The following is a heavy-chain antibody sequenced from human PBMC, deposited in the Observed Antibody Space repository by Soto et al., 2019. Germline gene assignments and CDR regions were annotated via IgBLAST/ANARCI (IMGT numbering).Heavy chain of an antibody. V-gene: IGHV3-30*03. CDR2: ISHDGGTK. CDR1: GFTFKNYG. Sequence: VHLVESGGGVVQPGRSLRLSCAASGFTFKNYGMHWVRQAPCKGLEWVAVISHDGGTKHYADYLKCRLTIFRDNSKNTVSLQMTRLRTDDTAVYYCARRIRIYGYGDYYYYCMDAWGQGTTFIVSS. J-gene: IGHJ6*01. CDR3: ARRIRIYGYGDYYYYCMDA. D-gene: IGHD3-3*01.